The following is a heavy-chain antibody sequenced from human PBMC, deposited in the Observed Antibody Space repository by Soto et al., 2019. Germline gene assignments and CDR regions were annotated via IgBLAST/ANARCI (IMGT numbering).Heavy chain of an antibody. J-gene: IGHJ6*02. CDR2: IIPIFGTA. V-gene: IGHV1-69*12. Sequence: VQLVQSGAEEKKPGSSVKVSCKASGGTFSSYAITWVRQAPGQGLEWMGGIIPIFGTANYAQKFQGRVTITADESTSTAYMELSSLRSEDTAVYYCATEGDGSGSYYYGMDVWGQGTTVTVSS. CDR1: GGTFSSYA. D-gene: IGHD3-22*01. CDR3: ATEGDGSGSYYYGMDV.